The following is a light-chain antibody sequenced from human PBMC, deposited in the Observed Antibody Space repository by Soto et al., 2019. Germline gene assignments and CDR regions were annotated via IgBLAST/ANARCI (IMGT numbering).Light chain of an antibody. CDR2: EDN. CDR1: SSNIGNNF. V-gene: IGLV1-51*02. J-gene: IGLJ2*01. CDR3: GTWDRSLDIVV. Sequence: QSVLTQPPSVSAAPGQAVTISCSGSSSNIGNNFVSWYQHLPGTAPKLLIYEDNKRPSGVPVRFSGSKSDTSATLGITGLQTGDEADYYCGTWDRSLDIVVFGGGTKLTVL.